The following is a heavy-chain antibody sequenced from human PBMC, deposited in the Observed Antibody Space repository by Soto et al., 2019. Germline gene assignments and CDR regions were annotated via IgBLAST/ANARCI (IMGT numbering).Heavy chain of an antibody. CDR3: ARDHEDIVATMIGYYYYYGMDV. J-gene: IGHJ6*02. D-gene: IGHD5-12*01. CDR1: GFTFSSYS. CDR2: ISSSSSTI. V-gene: IGHV3-48*02. Sequence: GGSLRLSCAASGFTFSSYSMNWVRQAPGKGLEWVSYISSSSSTIYYADSVKGRFTISRDNAKNSLYLQMNSPRDEDTAVYYCARDHEDIVATMIGYYYYYGMDVWGQGTTVTVSS.